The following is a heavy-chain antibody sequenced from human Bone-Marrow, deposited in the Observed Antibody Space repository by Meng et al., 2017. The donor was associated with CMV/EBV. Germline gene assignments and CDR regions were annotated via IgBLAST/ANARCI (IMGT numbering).Heavy chain of an antibody. D-gene: IGHD5-12*01. CDR2: MNPNSGNT. CDR1: GYTFTSYD. V-gene: IGHV1-8*01. CDR3: ARGPIVATIRPYYYYYGMDV. Sequence: ASVNVSCKASGYTFTSYDINWVRQATGQGLEWMGWMNPNSGNTGYAQKFQGRVTMTRNTSISTAYMELSSLRSEDTAVYYCARGPIVATIRPYYYYYGMDVWGQGNTVTFSS. J-gene: IGHJ6*02.